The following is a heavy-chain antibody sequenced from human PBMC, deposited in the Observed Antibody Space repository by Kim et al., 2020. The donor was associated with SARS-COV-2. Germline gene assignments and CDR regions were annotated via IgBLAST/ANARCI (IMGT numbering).Heavy chain of an antibody. CDR3: ARDLTAAAGQLPIDY. V-gene: IGHV1-18*01. D-gene: IGHD6-13*01. Sequence: ASVKVSCKASGYTFTSYGISWVRQAPGQGLEWMGWISAYNGNTNYAQKLQGRVTMTTDTSTSTAYMELRSLRSDDTAVYYCARDLTAAAGQLPIDYWGQGTLVTVSS. CDR2: ISAYNGNT. J-gene: IGHJ4*02. CDR1: GYTFTSYG.